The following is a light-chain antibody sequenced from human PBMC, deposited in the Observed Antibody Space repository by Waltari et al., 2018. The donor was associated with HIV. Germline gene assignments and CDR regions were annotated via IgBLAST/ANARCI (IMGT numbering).Light chain of an antibody. CDR3: CSYAGSYTLGV. CDR1: SSDVGGYNY. CDR2: DNS. J-gene: IGLJ3*02. V-gene: IGLV2-11*01. Sequence: QSALTHPRAVAGSPGQSVTIACTGTSSDVGGYNYVCWYQQHPGKPPKLTIYDNSTRPSGVPDRFSGSRSGNTASLTISGLQAEDEADYYCCSYAGSYTLGVFGGGTKLTVL.